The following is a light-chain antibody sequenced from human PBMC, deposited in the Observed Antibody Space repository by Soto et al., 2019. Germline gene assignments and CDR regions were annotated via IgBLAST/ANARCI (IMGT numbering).Light chain of an antibody. Sequence: EVVMTRAPFTRSLWPGERSTLSFKAIRFVSSNLAWYQQKPGQAPRLLIYGASTRATGIPAGFSGSGSGTEFTLTISNLQSEDFAVYFCQQYHNWPPITFGQGTRLEIK. CDR3: QQYHNWPPIT. CDR1: RFVSSN. V-gene: IGKV3D-15*01. CDR2: GAS. J-gene: IGKJ5*01.